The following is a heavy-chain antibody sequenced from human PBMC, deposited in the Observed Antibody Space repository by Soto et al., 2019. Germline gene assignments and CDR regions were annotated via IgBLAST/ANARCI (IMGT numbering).Heavy chain of an antibody. J-gene: IGHJ4*02. CDR3: ARSVGRDGSRWPRGSVDY. D-gene: IGHD3-10*01. CDR2: INPDTGAT. CDR1: GYAFTAYY. Sequence: QVQLVQSGAEVKGSGASVKVSCKASGYAFTAYYLHWVRQAPGHGLEWMGWINPDTGATDSTQKFQGWVTMTRDTALTPVHMQLKNVNSDGPAVYYSARSVGRDGSRWPRGSVDYWGQGTLGNGSS. V-gene: IGHV1-2*04.